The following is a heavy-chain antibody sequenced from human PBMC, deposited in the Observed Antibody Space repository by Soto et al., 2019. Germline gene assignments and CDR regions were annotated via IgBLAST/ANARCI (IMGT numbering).Heavy chain of an antibody. V-gene: IGHV5-51*01. CDR2: IYPGDSDT. D-gene: IGHD6-19*01. Sequence: XESLTITCKGSGYSFTSYWLVWVRQMPGKGLEWMGIIYPGDSDTIYSPSFQGQVTISADKSISTAYLQWSSLKASDTAMYYCARDHLVGSGWPAMGFDTWGQGTLVTVSS. J-gene: IGHJ5*02. CDR3: ARDHLVGSGWPAMGFDT. CDR1: GYSFTSYW.